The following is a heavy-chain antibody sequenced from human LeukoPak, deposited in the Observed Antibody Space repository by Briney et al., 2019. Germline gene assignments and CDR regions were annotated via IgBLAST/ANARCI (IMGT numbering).Heavy chain of an antibody. CDR3: SRDDSSGWYYFDY. V-gene: IGHV3-48*01. Sequence: GGSLRLSCAVSGFTFSSYSMNWVRQAPGKGLEWVSYISSSSSTIYYADSVKGRFTISRDNAKNSLYLQMNSLRAEDTAVYYLSRDDSSGWYYFDYWGQGTLVTVSS. J-gene: IGHJ4*02. D-gene: IGHD6-19*01. CDR1: GFTFSSYS. CDR2: ISSSSSTI.